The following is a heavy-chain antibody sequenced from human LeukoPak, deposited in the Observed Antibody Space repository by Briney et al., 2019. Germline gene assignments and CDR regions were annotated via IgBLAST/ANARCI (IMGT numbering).Heavy chain of an antibody. CDR2: ISAYNGNT. CDR3: ARDVPCSGGSCRYSFYYYYGMDV. J-gene: IGHJ6*02. Sequence: GASVKVSCKASGYTFTSYGISWVRQAPGQGLEWMGWISAYNGNTNYAQKLQGRVTMTTDTSTSTAYMELRSLRSDDTAVYYCARDVPCSGGSCRYSFYYYYGMDVWGQGITVTVSS. CDR1: GYTFTSYG. D-gene: IGHD2-15*01. V-gene: IGHV1-18*01.